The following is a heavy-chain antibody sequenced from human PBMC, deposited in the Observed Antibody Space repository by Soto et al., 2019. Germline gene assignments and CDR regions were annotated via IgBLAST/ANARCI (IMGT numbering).Heavy chain of an antibody. Sequence: QVQLVESGGGVVQPGRSLRLSCAASGFTFSSYAMHWVRQAPGKGLEWVAVISYDGSNKYYADSVKGRFTISRDNSKNTLYMQMNSLRAEDAAVYYCAREENNWFDPWGQGTLVTFSS. CDR3: AREENNWFDP. J-gene: IGHJ5*02. V-gene: IGHV3-30-3*01. CDR2: ISYDGSNK. CDR1: GFTFSSYA.